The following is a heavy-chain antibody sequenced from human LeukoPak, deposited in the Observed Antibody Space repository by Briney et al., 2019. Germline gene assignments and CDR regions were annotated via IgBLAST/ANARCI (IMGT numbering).Heavy chain of an antibody. CDR2: ISGGGST. CDR3: ARGGDTIGSIRSPFDI. D-gene: IGHD3-22*01. CDR1: GFTVSDNY. J-gene: IGHJ3*02. V-gene: IGHV3-53*01. Sequence: PGGSLRLSCAASGFTVSDNYTSWVRQAPGKGLEWVSAISGGGSTYYADSVKGRFIISRDNTKKTVYLQLNRLRAEDTAVYYCARGGDTIGSIRSPFDIWGQGTMVTVSS.